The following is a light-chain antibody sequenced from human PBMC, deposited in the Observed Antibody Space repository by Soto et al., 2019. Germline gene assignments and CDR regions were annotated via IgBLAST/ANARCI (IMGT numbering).Light chain of an antibody. Sequence: EIVLTQSPGTLSLSPGERATLSCRASQSVRSNYLDWYQQKPGQAPRLLIYGESSRAPGITDRFSGSGCGKDFTLTISRLEPEDFAVYYCQHYGSSAYTFGPGTTREIK. J-gene: IGKJ2*01. V-gene: IGKV3-20*01. CDR3: QHYGSSAYT. CDR1: QSVRSNY. CDR2: GES.